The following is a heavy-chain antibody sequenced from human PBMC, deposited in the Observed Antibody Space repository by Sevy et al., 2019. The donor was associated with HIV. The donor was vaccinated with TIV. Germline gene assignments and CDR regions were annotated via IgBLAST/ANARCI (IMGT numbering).Heavy chain of an antibody. Sequence: ASVKVSCKASGFTFASYDIYWVRQATGQGLEWMGRMNNNTGNTGFAQKFQGRVTMTRNTSITTAYMELSNLRSEDTAVYYCAWVNGWYLRYGMDVWGQGTTVTVSS. V-gene: IGHV1-8*02. J-gene: IGHJ6*02. CDR2: MNNNTGNT. D-gene: IGHD6-19*01. CDR1: GFTFASYD. CDR3: AWVNGWYLRYGMDV.